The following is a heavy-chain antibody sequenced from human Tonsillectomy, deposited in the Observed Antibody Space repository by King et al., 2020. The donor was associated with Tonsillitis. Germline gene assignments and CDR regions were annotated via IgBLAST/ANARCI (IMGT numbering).Heavy chain of an antibody. D-gene: IGHD3-16*01. CDR2: TDWNGYDV. J-gene: IGHJ6*02. V-gene: IGHV3-9*01. CDR3: AKDLGALYSSSRGYQYYGMDV. Sequence: DVQLVESGGGLVQPGRSLRLSCEVSGFTFDNYAMHWIRRAPGKGLEWVSGTDWNGYDVGYADSVKGRFTISRDNAKNSLYLEMNSLRPEDTALYYCAKDLGALYSSSRGYQYYGMDVWGQGTTVTVSS. CDR1: GFTFDNYA.